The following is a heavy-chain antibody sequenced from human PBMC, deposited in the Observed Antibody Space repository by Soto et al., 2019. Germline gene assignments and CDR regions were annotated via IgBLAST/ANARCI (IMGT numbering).Heavy chain of an antibody. Sequence: SETLSLTCTVSGGSISSYYWSWIRQPPGKGLEWIGYIYYSGSTNYNPSLKSRVTISVDTSKNQFSLKLSSVTAADTAVYYCARNLAYTWFDPWGQGTLVTVSS. CDR1: GGSISSYY. J-gene: IGHJ5*02. V-gene: IGHV4-59*01. CDR2: IYYSGST. CDR3: ARNLAYTWFDP.